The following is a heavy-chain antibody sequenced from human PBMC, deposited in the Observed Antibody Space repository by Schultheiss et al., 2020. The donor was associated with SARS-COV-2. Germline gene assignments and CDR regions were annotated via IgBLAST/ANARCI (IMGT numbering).Heavy chain of an antibody. V-gene: IGHV3-74*01. CDR1: GFTFSSYW. D-gene: IGHD2-15*01. J-gene: IGHJ4*02. CDR3: ATWTCGGGSCYNDY. Sequence: GGSLRLSCAATGFTFSSYWMHWVRQAPGKGLVWVSRINSDGSSTSYADSVKGRFTISRDNAKNSLYLQMNSLRVEDTSVYYCATWTCGGGSCYNDYWGQGTLVTVSS. CDR2: INSDGSST.